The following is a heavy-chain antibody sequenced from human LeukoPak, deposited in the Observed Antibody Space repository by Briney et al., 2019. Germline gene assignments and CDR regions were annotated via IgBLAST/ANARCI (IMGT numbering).Heavy chain of an antibody. J-gene: IGHJ4*02. Sequence: PGGSLRLSCAASGFTFSNYAMSWVRQAPGKGLEWVSAISGRGGGTYYADSVKGRFTISRVNSKNTLYLQMNSLRAEDTAVYYCARGKGDTGGSFDYWGQGTLVTVSS. CDR1: GFTFSNYA. V-gene: IGHV3-23*01. D-gene: IGHD3-16*01. CDR3: ARGKGDTGGSFDY. CDR2: ISGRGGGT.